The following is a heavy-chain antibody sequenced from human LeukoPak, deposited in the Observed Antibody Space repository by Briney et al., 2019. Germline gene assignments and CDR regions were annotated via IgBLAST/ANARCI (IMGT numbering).Heavy chain of an antibody. J-gene: IGHJ4*02. V-gene: IGHV3-43D*03. CDR1: GFTFDDYA. CDR3: ARSLSD. CDR2: ISWDGGST. Sequence: TGGSLRLSCAASGFTFDDYAMHWVRQAPGKGLEWVSLISWDGGSTYYADSVKGRFTISRDNAKNTLYLQMNSLRVEDTAVYYCARSLSDWGQGTLVTVSS.